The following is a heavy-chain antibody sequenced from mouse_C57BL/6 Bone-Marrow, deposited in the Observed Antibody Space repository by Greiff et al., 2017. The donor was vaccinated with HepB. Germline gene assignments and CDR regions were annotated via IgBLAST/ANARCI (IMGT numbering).Heavy chain of an antibody. J-gene: IGHJ3*01. Sequence: QVHVKQPGTELVKPGASVKLSCKASGYTFTSYWMHWVKQRPGQGLEWIGNINPSNGGTNYNEKFKSKATLTVDKSSSTAYMQLSSLTSEDSAVYYCARESYDYETWFAYWGQGTLVTVSA. V-gene: IGHV1-53*01. CDR2: INPSNGGT. CDR1: GYTFTSYW. D-gene: IGHD2-4*01. CDR3: ARESYDYETWFAY.